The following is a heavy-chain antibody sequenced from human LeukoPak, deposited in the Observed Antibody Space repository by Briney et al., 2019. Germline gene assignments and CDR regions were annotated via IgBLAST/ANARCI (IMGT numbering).Heavy chain of an antibody. CDR1: GGSFSGYY. J-gene: IGHJ4*02. CDR3: ARVSTIVRGVPLDY. V-gene: IGHV4-34*01. D-gene: IGHD3-10*01. Sequence: SETLSLTCAVYGGSFSGYYWSWIRQPPGKGLEWIGEINHSGSTNYNPSLKSRVTISVDTSKNQFSLKLSSVPAADTAVYYCARVSTIVRGVPLDYWGQGTLVTVSS. CDR2: INHSGST.